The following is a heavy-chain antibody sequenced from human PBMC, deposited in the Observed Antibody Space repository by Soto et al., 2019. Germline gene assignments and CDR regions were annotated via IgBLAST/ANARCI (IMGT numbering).Heavy chain of an antibody. D-gene: IGHD3-10*01. CDR3: ARERGRYGSGRKYYYYGMDV. CDR1: GGSFSGYY. J-gene: IGHJ6*02. CDR2: INHSGST. Sequence: SEILSLTCAVYGGSFSGYYWSWIRQPPGKGLEWIGEINHSGSTNYNPSLKSRVTISVDTSKNQFSLKLSSVTAADTAVYYCARERGRYGSGRKYYYYGMDVWGQGTTVT. V-gene: IGHV4-34*01.